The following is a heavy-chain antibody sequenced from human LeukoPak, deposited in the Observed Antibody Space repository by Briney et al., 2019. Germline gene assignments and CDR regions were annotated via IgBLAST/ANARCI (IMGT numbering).Heavy chain of an antibody. V-gene: IGHV4-59*13. CDR2: IYYSGST. CDR3: GRVKGGRYSFDY. CDR1: GGSISSYY. D-gene: IGHD1-26*01. J-gene: IGHJ4*02. Sequence: SETLSLTCTVSGGSISSYYWSWLRQPPGRGLEWLGYIYYSGSTNYNPSLKSRVTISVDTSKNQFSLKLSSVTGADRAVYYCGRVKGGRYSFDYWGQGTLVTVSS.